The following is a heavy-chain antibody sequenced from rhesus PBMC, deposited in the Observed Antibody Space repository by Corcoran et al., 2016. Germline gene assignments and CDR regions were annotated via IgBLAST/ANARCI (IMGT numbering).Heavy chain of an antibody. Sequence: QVQLKESGPGLVKPSETLSLTCTVSGDSIISGYAWSWIRQPPGKGLEWLGYIGGYYNPSLKSRVTISKDTSKNQFSLNLTSVTAADTAVYYCASGLNYGAPNFGLDSWGQGVVVTVSS. CDR2: IGG. V-gene: IGHV4-127*01. CDR1: GDSIISGYA. J-gene: IGHJ6*01. CDR3: ASGLNYGAPNFGLDS. D-gene: IGHD1-26*01.